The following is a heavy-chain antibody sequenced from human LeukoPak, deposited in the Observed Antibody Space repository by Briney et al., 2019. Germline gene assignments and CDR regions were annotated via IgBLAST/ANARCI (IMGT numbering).Heavy chain of an antibody. CDR3: ARSPLDGYNYLDY. Sequence: GGSLRLSCAASGLTFSTNPMHWVRQAPGKGLEWVAVISYDGNAKYYADSVKGRFTISRDNPKNTLYLQMNSLRPGDTAVYYCARSPLDGYNYLDYWGQGTLVTVSS. CDR1: GLTFSTNP. D-gene: IGHD5-24*01. CDR2: ISYDGNAK. V-gene: IGHV3-30*04. J-gene: IGHJ4*02.